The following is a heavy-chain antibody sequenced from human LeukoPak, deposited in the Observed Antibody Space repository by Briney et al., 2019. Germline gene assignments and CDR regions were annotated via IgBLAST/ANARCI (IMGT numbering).Heavy chain of an antibody. V-gene: IGHV3-23*01. D-gene: IGHD6-19*01. CDR3: AKGIYICGWSYFDY. J-gene: IGHJ4*01. CDR2: LSGSGITT. Sequence: PGGSLRLSCAASGFTFSNSAMSWVRQAPGKGLEWVSTLSGSGITTYYADSVKGRFTISRDNSKNTLYLQMNSLRAEDTAVYYCAKGIYICGWSYFDYWGHGTLVTVSS. CDR1: GFTFSNSA.